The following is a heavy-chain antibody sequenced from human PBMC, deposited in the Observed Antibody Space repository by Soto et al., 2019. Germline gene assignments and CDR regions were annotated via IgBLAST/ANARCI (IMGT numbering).Heavy chain of an antibody. V-gene: IGHV4-30-4*01. CDR3: ARGRYCLTGRCFPNWFDS. Sequence: PSETLSLTCSVSGESISTVDYFWAWIRQPPGQALEYIGYIYKSTTTYYNPSFESRVAISLDTSKSQFSLTVTSVTAADTAVYFCARGRYCLTGRCFPNWFDSWGQGTLVTVSS. J-gene: IGHJ5*01. D-gene: IGHD2-15*01. CDR1: GESISTVDYF. CDR2: IYKSTTT.